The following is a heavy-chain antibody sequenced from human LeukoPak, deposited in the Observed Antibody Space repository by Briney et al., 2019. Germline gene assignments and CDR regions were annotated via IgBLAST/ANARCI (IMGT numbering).Heavy chain of an antibody. CDR2: IRFDGSSK. J-gene: IGHJ4*02. V-gene: IGHV3-30*02. Sequence: PGGSLRLSCAASGFTFSNYGMHWVRQAPGKGLEWVAFIRFDGSSKYYADSVKGRFTISRDNSKNTLSLQMNSLRTEDTALYYCARDFGVVNTFDYWGQGTLVTVSS. D-gene: IGHD3-3*01. CDR3: ARDFGVVNTFDY. CDR1: GFTFSNYG.